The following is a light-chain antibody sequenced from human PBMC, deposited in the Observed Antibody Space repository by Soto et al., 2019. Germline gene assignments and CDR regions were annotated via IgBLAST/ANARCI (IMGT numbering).Light chain of an antibody. J-gene: IGKJ1*01. CDR3: QQRSNWPWT. V-gene: IGKV3-11*01. Sequence: DIVLTQSPGTLSLSPGERATLSCRASQSVSHTHLAWYQQKPGQAPRLLIYDASNRATGIPARFSSSGSGTDFTLTISSLEPEDFAVYYCQQRSNWPWTFGQGTKVDIK. CDR2: DAS. CDR1: QSVSHTH.